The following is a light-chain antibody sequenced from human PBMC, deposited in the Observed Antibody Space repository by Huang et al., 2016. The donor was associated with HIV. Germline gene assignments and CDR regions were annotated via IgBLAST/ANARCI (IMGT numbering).Light chain of an antibody. CDR2: GES. V-gene: IGKV3-15*01. J-gene: IGKJ1*01. CDR3: QHYDNWAPAT. Sequence: EIVMTQSPVTLSVSPGESATLSCRASQNVSTNLAWYQHKPGRAPRLLIYGESTRPTRGPARFRASGSGTEFTLTGGGLRSDDFAVYYCQHYDNWAPATFGQGTKLEFK. CDR1: QNVSTN.